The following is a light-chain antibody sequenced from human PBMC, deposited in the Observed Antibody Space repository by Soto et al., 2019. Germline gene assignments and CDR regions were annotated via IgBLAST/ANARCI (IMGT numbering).Light chain of an antibody. CDR3: AAWDDSLNGVV. CDR1: SSNIGSYT. CDR2: SNN. Sequence: QSVLTQLPSASGTPGQRVTISCSGSSSNIGSYTVNWYQQLPGTAPKLLIYSNNQRPSGVPDRFSGSKSGTSVSLAISGLQSEDEADYYCAAWDDSLNGVVFGGGTKLTVL. J-gene: IGLJ2*01. V-gene: IGLV1-44*01.